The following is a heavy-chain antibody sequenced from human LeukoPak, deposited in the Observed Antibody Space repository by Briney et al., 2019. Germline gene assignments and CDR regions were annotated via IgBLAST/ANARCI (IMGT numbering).Heavy chain of an antibody. V-gene: IGHV3-21*05. CDR1: GFTFSSYA. CDR3: ARASYDAFDI. CDR2: ISNSGTDT. J-gene: IGHJ3*02. Sequence: GGSLRLSCAASGFTFSSYAMSWVRQAPGKGLEWVSYISNSGTDTYYADSVKGRFTMSRDNAMNSLYLQMNSLRAEDTAVYYCARASYDAFDIWGQGTVVTVSS.